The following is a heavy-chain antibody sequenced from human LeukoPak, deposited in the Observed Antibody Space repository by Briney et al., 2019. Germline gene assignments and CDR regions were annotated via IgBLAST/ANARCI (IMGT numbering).Heavy chain of an antibody. CDR1: GFTFDDYA. V-gene: IGHV3-43*02. CDR3: AKDIRPTYYYDSSGYRNWFDP. Sequence: PGGSLRLSCAASGFTFDDYAMHWVRQAPGKGLEWVSPISGDGGSTYYADSVKGRFTISRDNSKNSLYLQMNSLRTEDTALYYCAKDIRPTYYYDSSGYRNWFDPWGQGTLVTVSS. J-gene: IGHJ5*02. CDR2: ISGDGGST. D-gene: IGHD3-22*01.